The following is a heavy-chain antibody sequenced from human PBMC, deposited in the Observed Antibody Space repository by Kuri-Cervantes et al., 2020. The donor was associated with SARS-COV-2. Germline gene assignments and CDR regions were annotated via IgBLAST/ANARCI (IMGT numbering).Heavy chain of an antibody. CDR1: GFTFSSYS. CDR3: ARDRGKIAARIYYYYGMDV. J-gene: IGHJ6*02. D-gene: IGHD6-6*01. Sequence: GESLKISCAASGFTFSSYSMNWVRQAPGKGLEWVSSISSSSSYIYYADSVKGRFTIPRDNAKNSLYLQMSSLRAEDTAVYYCARDRGKIAARIYYYYGMDVWGQGTTVTVSS. CDR2: ISSSSSYI. V-gene: IGHV3-21*01.